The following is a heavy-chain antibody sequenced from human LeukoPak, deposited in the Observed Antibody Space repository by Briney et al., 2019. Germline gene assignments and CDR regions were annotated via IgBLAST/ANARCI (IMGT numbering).Heavy chain of an antibody. V-gene: IGHV4-31*03. CDR1: GGSISSGGYY. D-gene: IGHD2-15*01. CDR2: IYYSGST. J-gene: IGHJ5*02. CDR3: ARDREYCSGGSCSPHNWFDP. Sequence: SQTLSLTCTVSGGSISSGGYYWSWIRQHPGKGLEWIGYIYYSGSTYYNPSLKSRVTISVDTSKNQFSLKLSSVTAADTAVYYCARDREYCSGGSCSPHNWFDPWGQGTLVTVSS.